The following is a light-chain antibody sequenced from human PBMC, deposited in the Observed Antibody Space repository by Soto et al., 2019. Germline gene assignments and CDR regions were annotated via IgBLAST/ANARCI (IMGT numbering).Light chain of an antibody. J-gene: IGLJ2*01. CDR1: SSDVGGYKS. CDR2: EVI. Sequence: QSALTQPASVSGSPGQSITISCTGTSSDVGGYKSVSWYQQHPGKAPKLLIYEVINRPSGVSTRFSGSKSGNTASLTISGLQADDEGDYYCSSYTRTTTVVFGGGTQLTVL. CDR3: SSYTRTTTVV. V-gene: IGLV2-14*01.